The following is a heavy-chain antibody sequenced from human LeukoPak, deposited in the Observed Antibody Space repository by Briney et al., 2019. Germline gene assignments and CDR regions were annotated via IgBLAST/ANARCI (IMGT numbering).Heavy chain of an antibody. D-gene: IGHD3-9*01. CDR3: ARDLAGYTDY. CDR2: MSDSGSTI. Sequence: GGSLRLSCVASEFTLNNYGVNWVRQAPGKGLEWVSYMSDSGSTIYYADSVKGRFTISRDNSKNTLYLQMNSLRAEDTAVYYCARDLAGYTDYWGQGTLVTVSS. V-gene: IGHV3-48*01. CDR1: EFTLNNYG. J-gene: IGHJ4*02.